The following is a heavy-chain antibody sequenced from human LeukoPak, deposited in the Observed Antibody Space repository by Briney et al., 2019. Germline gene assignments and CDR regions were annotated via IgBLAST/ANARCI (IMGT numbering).Heavy chain of an antibody. CDR2: INPSGGST. CDR1: GYTFTSYY. CDR3: ARGVVSTSGYFDL. V-gene: IGHV1-46*01. D-gene: IGHD3-3*01. Sequence: ASVKVSCKASGYTFTSYYMHWVRQAPGQGLEWMGIINPSGGSTSYAQKFQGRVTMTRDTSTNTVYMDLSSLRSEDTAIYFCARGVVSTSGYFDLWGQGTLVTVSS. J-gene: IGHJ4*02.